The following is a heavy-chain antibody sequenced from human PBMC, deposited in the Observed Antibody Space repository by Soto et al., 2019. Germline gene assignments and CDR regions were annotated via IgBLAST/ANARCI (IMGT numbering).Heavy chain of an antibody. V-gene: IGHV1-69*13. CDR3: ARAIRYSSGSTWFDI. D-gene: IGHD6-19*01. CDR1: GGTFSGYI. CDR2: IIPILNTP. J-gene: IGHJ5*02. Sequence: SVKVSCWASGGTFSGYILSWVRQATGQGLEWMGGIIPILNTPNYARTFQGRVTIIADEFTSTVYMELSSLRSDDTGLYYCARAIRYSSGSTWFDIWGQGTLVTVSS.